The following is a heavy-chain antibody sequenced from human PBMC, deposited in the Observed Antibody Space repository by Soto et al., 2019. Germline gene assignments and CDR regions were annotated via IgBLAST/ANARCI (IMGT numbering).Heavy chain of an antibody. Sequence: KASETLSLTCTVSDGSISSYYWGWIRQPPGKGLEWIGYIFYTGSTNYNPSLKSRVTISVDTSKNQFSLKLSSVTAADTAVYYCARFGRIKPFDYWGQGTLVTVSS. CDR2: IFYTGST. V-gene: IGHV4-59*08. D-gene: IGHD3-16*01. CDR3: ARFGRIKPFDY. CDR1: DGSISSYY. J-gene: IGHJ4*02.